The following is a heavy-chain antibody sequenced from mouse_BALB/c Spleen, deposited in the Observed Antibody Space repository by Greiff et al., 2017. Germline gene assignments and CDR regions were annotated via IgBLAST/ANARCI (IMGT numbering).Heavy chain of an antibody. CDR2: ISSGGSYT. J-gene: IGHJ4*01. V-gene: IGHV5-9-3*01. CDR3: ARHRNDYDEKGVVAMDY. Sequence: EVMLVESGGGLVKPGGSLKLSCAASGFTFSSYAMSWVRQTPEKRLEWVATISSGGSYTYYPDSVKGRFTISRDNAKNTLYLQMSSLRSEDTAMYYCARHRNDYDEKGVVAMDYWGQGTSVTVSS. D-gene: IGHD2-4*01. CDR1: GFTFSSYA.